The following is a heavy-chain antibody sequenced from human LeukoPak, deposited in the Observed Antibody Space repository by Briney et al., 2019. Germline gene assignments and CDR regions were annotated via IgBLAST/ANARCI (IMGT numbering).Heavy chain of an antibody. CDR1: GGSISSSTYY. CDR2: IYYSGTT. Sequence: PSDTLSLTCTVSGGSISSSTYYWGWIRQPPGKGLEWLGSIYYSGTTDYNPSLKSRVTISVDTSKNQFSLKLSSVTAADTAVYYCAREIVVVPAAMDEGGAFDIWGQGTMVTVSS. D-gene: IGHD2-2*01. J-gene: IGHJ3*02. CDR3: AREIVVVPAAMDEGGAFDI. V-gene: IGHV4-39*07.